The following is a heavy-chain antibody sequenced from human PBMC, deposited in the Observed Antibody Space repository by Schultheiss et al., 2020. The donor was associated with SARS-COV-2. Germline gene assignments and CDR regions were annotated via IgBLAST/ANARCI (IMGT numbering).Heavy chain of an antibody. CDR3: ARHLSIIARPADF. CDR1: GGSISSSNW. Sequence: SETLSLTCTVSGGSISSSNWWSWVRQPPGKGLEWIGEIYHSGTTYYNPSLKSRVSMSIDTSKNQFSLRLSSVTAADTAVYYCARHLSIIARPADFWGQGTLVTVSS. J-gene: IGHJ4*02. CDR2: IYHSGTT. D-gene: IGHD6-6*01. V-gene: IGHV4-4*02.